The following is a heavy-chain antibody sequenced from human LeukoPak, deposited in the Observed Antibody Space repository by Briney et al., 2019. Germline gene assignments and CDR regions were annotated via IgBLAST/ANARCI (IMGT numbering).Heavy chain of an antibody. CDR2: IYYTGST. CDR3: ARREDFWYFDL. Sequence: SETLSLTCTVSGVSITRYYWSWIRQPPGKGLEWIGYIYYTGSTNYNPSLKSRVTFSVDTSKNHFSLMLISVTAADTAVYYCARREDFWYFDLWGRGTLVTVSS. CDR1: GVSITRYY. V-gene: IGHV4-59*08. J-gene: IGHJ2*01.